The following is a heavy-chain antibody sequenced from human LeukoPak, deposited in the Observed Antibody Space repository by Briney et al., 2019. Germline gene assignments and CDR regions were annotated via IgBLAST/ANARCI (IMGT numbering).Heavy chain of an antibody. J-gene: IGHJ4*02. CDR2: ISSSSSTI. Sequence: GGSLRLSCAASGFTFSSYSMNWVRQAPGKGLEWVSYISSSSSTIYYADSVKGRFTISRDNAKNSLYLQMNSLRAEDTAVYYCTVVVVAATEYWGQGTLVTVSS. CDR1: GFTFSSYS. V-gene: IGHV3-48*04. D-gene: IGHD2-15*01. CDR3: TVVVVAATEY.